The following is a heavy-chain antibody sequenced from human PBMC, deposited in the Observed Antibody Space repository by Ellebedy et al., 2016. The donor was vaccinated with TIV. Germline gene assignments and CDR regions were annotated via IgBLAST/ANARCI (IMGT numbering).Heavy chain of an antibody. V-gene: IGHV4-39*01. CDR1: GDSITRNRHY. Sequence: MPSETLSLTCTVSGDSITRNRHYWGWIRQPPGKGLEWIGSIYFSGSTHYNPSLESRVTISIDTPRNDFSLRLTSVTAADTAVYYCARHVSLSDAFDIWGQGTMVAVSS. CDR3: ARHVSLSDAFDI. CDR2: IYFSGST. J-gene: IGHJ3*02.